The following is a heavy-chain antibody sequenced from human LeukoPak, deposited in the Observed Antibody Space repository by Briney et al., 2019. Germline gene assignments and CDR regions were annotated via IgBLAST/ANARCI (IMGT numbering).Heavy chain of an antibody. V-gene: IGHV1-18*04. D-gene: IGHD6-19*01. CDR1: GYTFTSYG. CDR3: ARDSSGWYGYYFDY. Sequence: GASVKVSCKASGYTFTSYGISWVRQAPGQGLEWRGWISAYNGNTNYAQKLQGRVTMTTHTSTSTAYMELRSLRSDDTAVYYCARDSSGWYGYYFDYWGQGTLVTASS. J-gene: IGHJ4*02. CDR2: ISAYNGNT.